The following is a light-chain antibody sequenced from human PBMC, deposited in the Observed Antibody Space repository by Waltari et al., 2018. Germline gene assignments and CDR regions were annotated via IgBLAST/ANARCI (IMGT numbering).Light chain of an antibody. CDR2: EGS. CDR3: CSYAGSNTYV. V-gene: IGLV2-23*01. Sequence: QSALTQPASVSGPPGPSITISCTGTSSDVGSYDLVTWYQQHPGKTPKLMIYEGSKRPSGVSYRFSGSKSGNTASLIISGLRAEDEADYFCCSYAGSNTYVFGTGTKVTVL. CDR1: SSDVGSYDL. J-gene: IGLJ1*01.